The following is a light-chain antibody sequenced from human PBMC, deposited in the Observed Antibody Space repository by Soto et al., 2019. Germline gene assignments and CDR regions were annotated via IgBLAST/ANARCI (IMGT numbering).Light chain of an antibody. CDR2: AAS. Sequence: NQMTQSPSSLSASVGARVTITCRASQGISNYLAWYQQKPGKVPKLLIFAASTLHSGVPSRFSGSGSGTDFTLTISSLQPEDVATYYCQKYNSPPWTFGQGTKVEIK. CDR3: QKYNSPPWT. V-gene: IGKV1-27*01. J-gene: IGKJ1*01. CDR1: QGISNY.